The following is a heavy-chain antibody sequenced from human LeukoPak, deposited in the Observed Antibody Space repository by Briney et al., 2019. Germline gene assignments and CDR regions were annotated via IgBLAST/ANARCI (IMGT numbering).Heavy chain of an antibody. D-gene: IGHD3-22*01. CDR3: ARRGTYYYDSSGYLPDAFDI. CDR2: IYHSGST. V-gene: IGHV4-4*02. Sequence: PSQTLSLTCTVSGGSISSSNWWSWVRQPPGKGLEWIGEIYHSGSTNYNPSLKSRVTISVDKSKNQFSLKLSSVTAADTAVYYCARRGTYYYDSSGYLPDAFDIWGQGTMVTVSS. J-gene: IGHJ3*02. CDR1: GGSISSSNW.